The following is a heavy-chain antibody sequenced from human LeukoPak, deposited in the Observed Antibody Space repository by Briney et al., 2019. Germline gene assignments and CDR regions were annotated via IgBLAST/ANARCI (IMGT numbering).Heavy chain of an antibody. CDR1: GGSISSSSYY. CDR3: ARHTTPIPGGYFDY. V-gene: IGHV4-39*01. D-gene: IGHD1-26*01. Sequence: SETLSLTCTVSGGSISSSSYYWGWIRRPPGKGLEWIGSIYYSGSTYYNPSLKSRVTISVDTSKNQFSLKLSSVTAADTAVYYCARHTTPIPGGYFDYWGQGTLVTVSS. CDR2: IYYSGST. J-gene: IGHJ4*02.